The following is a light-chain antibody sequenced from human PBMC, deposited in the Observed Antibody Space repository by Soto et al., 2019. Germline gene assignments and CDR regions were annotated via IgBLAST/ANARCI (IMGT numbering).Light chain of an antibody. V-gene: IGKV3-11*01. CDR2: NAS. CDR1: QSVGGY. J-gene: IGKJ1*01. Sequence: EIVLTQSPATLSLSPGERATLSSRASQSVGGYFAWYQQKPGQPPRLLIYNASNRATGIPARFSGSGSGTDFTLTISSLEPDDFAVYYCQQRGNWPVTFGQGTRVDIK. CDR3: QQRGNWPVT.